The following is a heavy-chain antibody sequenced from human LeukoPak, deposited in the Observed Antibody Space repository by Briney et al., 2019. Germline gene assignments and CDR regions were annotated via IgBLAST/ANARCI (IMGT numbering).Heavy chain of an antibody. CDR1: GASISSSSYC. Sequence: SETLSLTCTVSGASISSSSYCWGWIPQPAGKGLEWIRRIYTSGSTNYNPSLKSRVTMSVDTSKNQFSLKLSSVTAADTAVYYCARDSVHYGSGSYYRMTYNWFDPWGQGTLVTVSS. CDR2: IYTSGST. V-gene: IGHV4-61*02. D-gene: IGHD3-10*01. CDR3: ARDSVHYGSGSYYRMTYNWFDP. J-gene: IGHJ5*01.